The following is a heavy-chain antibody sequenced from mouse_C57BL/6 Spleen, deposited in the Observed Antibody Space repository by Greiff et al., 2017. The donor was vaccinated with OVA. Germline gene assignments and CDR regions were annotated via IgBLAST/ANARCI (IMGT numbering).Heavy chain of an antibody. J-gene: IGHJ2*01. CDR1: GYTFTDYY. CDR3: ARPGPHGSGFDY. V-gene: IGHV1-26*01. D-gene: IGHD3-2*02. Sequence: EVQLQQSGPELVKPGASVKISCKASGYTFTDYYMNWVKQSHGKSLEWIGDINPNNGGTSYNQKFKGKATLTVDKSSSTAYMELRSLTSEDSAVYYCARPGPHGSGFDYWGQGTTLTVSS. CDR2: INPNNGGT.